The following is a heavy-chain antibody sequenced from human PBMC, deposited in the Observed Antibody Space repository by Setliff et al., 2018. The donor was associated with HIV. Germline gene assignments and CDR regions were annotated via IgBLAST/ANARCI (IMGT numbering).Heavy chain of an antibody. CDR1: GGSITGYY. CDR2: IYYSGNT. CDR3: ARGPVAGTGN. D-gene: IGHD6-19*01. J-gene: IGHJ4*02. Sequence: SETLSLTCTVSGGSITGYYWSWIRQPPGKGLEWIGWIYYSGNTRYNPSLKSRVTISLDTSKNRFSLQLTSVTAADTAVYYCARGPVAGTGNWGQGTLVTVSS. V-gene: IGHV4-59*01.